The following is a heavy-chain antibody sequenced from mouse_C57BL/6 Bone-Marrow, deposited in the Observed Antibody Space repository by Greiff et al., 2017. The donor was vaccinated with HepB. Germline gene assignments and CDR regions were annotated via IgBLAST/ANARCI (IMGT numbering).Heavy chain of an antibody. CDR1: GYTFTSYW. CDR2: IYPGGGYT. Sequence: QVQLQQPGAELVKPGASVKMSCKASGYTFTSYWITWVKQRPGQGLEWIGDIYPGGGYTNYNEKFKGKATLTADKSSSTAYMQFSSLTSEDSAIYYCARYDYYGSRDWYFDVWGTGTTVTVSS. D-gene: IGHD1-1*01. J-gene: IGHJ1*03. CDR3: ARYDYYGSRDWYFDV. V-gene: IGHV1-55*01.